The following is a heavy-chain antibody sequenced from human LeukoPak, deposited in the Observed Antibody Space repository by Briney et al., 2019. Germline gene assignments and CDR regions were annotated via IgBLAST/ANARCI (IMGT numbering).Heavy chain of an antibody. CDR2: ISSSGSTI. CDR3: ARAGSYSYGVLFDY. D-gene: IGHD5-18*01. Sequence: GGSLRLSCAASGFTFSSYEMNWVRQAPGKGLEWVSYISSSGSTIYYADSVKGRFTISRDNAKNSLYLQMSGLRAEDTAVYYCARAGSYSYGVLFDYWGQGTLVTVSS. J-gene: IGHJ4*02. CDR1: GFTFSSYE. V-gene: IGHV3-48*03.